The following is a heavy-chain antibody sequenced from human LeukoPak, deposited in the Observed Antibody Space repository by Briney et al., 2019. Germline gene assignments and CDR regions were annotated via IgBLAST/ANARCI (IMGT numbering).Heavy chain of an antibody. CDR3: AKSQDSGGSLSVNWYFDL. D-gene: IGHD3-22*01. Sequence: GGSLRLSCAASGFTFDDYAMHWVRQAPGKGLECVSGISWNSGSIGYEDSVKGRFTISRDNAKNSLYLQMNSLRAEDTALYYCAKSQDSGGSLSVNWYFDLWGRGTLVTVSS. V-gene: IGHV3-9*01. J-gene: IGHJ2*01. CDR1: GFTFDDYA. CDR2: ISWNSGSI.